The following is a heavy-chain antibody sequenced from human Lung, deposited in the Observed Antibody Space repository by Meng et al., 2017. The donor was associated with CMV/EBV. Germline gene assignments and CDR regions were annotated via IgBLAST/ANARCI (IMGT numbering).Heavy chain of an antibody. D-gene: IGHD2/OR15-2a*01. CDR1: GFTVSRHY. V-gene: IGHV3-74*01. J-gene: IGHJ4*02. Sequence: VRLVESGGGLVQLGGSLRLSFAGSGFTVSRHYLHWVRLAPGKGLEWVSRIDNDGRGPSYADSVKGRFTISRDDAKNTLYLQMNSLRIEDTAVYYCARGLEEYLGWEMGYWGQGTLVTVSS. CDR2: IDNDGRGP. CDR3: ARGLEEYLGWEMGY.